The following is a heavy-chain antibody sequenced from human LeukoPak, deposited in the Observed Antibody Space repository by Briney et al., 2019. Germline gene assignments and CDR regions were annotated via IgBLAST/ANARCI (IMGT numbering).Heavy chain of an antibody. CDR1: GGSFSGYY. Sequence: PSETLSLTCAVYGGSFSGYYWSWIRQPPGKGLEWIGEINHSGSTNYNPSIKSRVTISVDTSKNQFSLKLSSVTAADTAVYYCARSLRSTSCIDYWGQGTLVTVSS. J-gene: IGHJ4*02. CDR3: ARSLRSTSCIDY. CDR2: INHSGST. D-gene: IGHD2-2*01. V-gene: IGHV4-34*01.